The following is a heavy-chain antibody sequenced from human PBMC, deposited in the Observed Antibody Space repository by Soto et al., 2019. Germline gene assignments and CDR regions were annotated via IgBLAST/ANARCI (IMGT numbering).Heavy chain of an antibody. CDR3: ARAGRGFEPLVLLWFGEYPMDV. J-gene: IGHJ6*04. CDR2: MNPNSGNT. CDR1: GYTFTSYD. D-gene: IGHD3-10*01. V-gene: IGHV1-8*01. Sequence: QVQLVQSGAEVKKPGASVKVSCKASGYTFTSYDINWVRQATGQGLEWMGWMNPNSGNTGYAQKFQGRVTMTRNTSISTAYMELSSLRSEDTAVYYCARAGRGFEPLVLLWFGEYPMDVWGKGTTVTVSS.